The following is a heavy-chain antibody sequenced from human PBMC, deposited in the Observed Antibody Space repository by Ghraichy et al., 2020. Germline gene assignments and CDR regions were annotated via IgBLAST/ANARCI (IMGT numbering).Heavy chain of an antibody. CDR3: ARDIPQKPRDY. CDR1: GFTFSSYS. V-gene: IGHV3-21*01. J-gene: IGHJ4*02. CDR2: ISSSSSYI. Sequence: GGSLRLSCAASGFTFSSYSMNWVRQAPGKGLEWVSSISSSSSYIYYADSVKGRFTISRDNAKNSLYLQMNSLRAEDTAVYYCARDIPQKPRDYWGQGTLVTVSS.